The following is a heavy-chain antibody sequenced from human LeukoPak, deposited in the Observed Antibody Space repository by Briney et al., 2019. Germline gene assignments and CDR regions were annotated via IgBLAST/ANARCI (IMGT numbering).Heavy chain of an antibody. Sequence: GGSLRLSCAASGFTVSSNYMSWVRQAPGKGLEWVSVLYSDGTTYYADSVKGRFTISRDNSKNSLFLQMNNVRAEDTAMYYCASAAYDSNGYTANHDYWGQGTLVTVSS. V-gene: IGHV3-53*01. D-gene: IGHD3-22*01. CDR3: ASAAYDSNGYTANHDY. CDR1: GFTVSSNY. CDR2: LYSDGTT. J-gene: IGHJ4*02.